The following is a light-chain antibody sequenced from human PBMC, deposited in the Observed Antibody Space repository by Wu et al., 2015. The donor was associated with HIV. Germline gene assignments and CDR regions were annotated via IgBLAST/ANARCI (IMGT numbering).Light chain of an antibody. CDR3: QQYNNWPPYT. V-gene: IGKV3-15*01. CDR1: RSVSSSY. CDR2: HAS. J-gene: IGKJ2*01. Sequence: EIVLTQSPGTLSLSPGERATLSCRASRSVSSSYLAWYQHKPGQAPRLLIYHASTRSAGIPVRFSGSGSRTEFTLTISSVQSEDFALYYCQQYNNWPPYTFGQGTKLEI.